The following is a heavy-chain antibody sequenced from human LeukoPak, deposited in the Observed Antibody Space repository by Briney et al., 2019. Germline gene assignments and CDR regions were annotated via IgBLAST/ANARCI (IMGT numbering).Heavy chain of an antibody. CDR3: ARVKGSGYYYVFDY. CDR1: GGSFSGYY. D-gene: IGHD3-22*01. Sequence: PETLSLTCAVYGGSFSGYYWSWIRQPPGKGLEWIGEINHSGSTNYNPSLKSRVTISVDTSKNQFSLKLSSVTAADTAVYYCARVKGSGYYYVFDYWGQGTLVTVSS. V-gene: IGHV4-34*01. J-gene: IGHJ4*02. CDR2: INHSGST.